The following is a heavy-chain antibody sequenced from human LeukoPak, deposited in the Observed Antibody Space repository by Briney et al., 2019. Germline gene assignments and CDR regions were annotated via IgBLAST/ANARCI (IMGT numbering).Heavy chain of an antibody. CDR2: IGGLGSST. V-gene: IGHV3-23*01. J-gene: IGHJ4*02. Sequence: GGSLRLSCAASGFTFSSHAMAWVHQAPGKGLEWVSAIGGLGSSTYYGDSVKGRFTISRDNSKNTVYLQMDSLRVEDTAVYYCARDPGVVAFHYFDFWGQGTLITVSS. CDR3: ARDPGVVAFHYFDF. D-gene: IGHD3-3*01. CDR1: GFTFSSHA.